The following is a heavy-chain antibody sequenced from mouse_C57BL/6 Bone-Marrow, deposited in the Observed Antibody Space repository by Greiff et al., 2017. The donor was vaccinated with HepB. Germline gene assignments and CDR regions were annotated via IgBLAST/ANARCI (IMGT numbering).Heavy chain of an antibody. J-gene: IGHJ2*01. CDR2: IYPGDGDT. D-gene: IGHD1-1*01. CDR1: GYAFSSSW. V-gene: IGHV1-82*01. CDR3: ASPIGYYGSSYDY. Sequence: VQLQQSGPELVKPGASVKISCKASGYAFSSSWMNWVKQRPGKGLEWIGRIYPGDGDTNYNGKFKGKATLTADKSSSTAYMQLSSLTSEDSAVYFCASPIGYYGSSYDYWGQGTTLTVSS.